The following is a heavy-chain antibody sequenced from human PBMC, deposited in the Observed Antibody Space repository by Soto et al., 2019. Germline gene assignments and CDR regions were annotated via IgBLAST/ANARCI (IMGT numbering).Heavy chain of an antibody. Sequence: PSETLSLTCAVYGGSFSGYYWSWIRQPPGKGLEWIGEINHSGSTNYNPSLKSRVTISVDTSKNQFSLKLSSVTAADTAVYYCARGGYNYYGSGSHEDYYYGMDVWGQGTTVTVSS. J-gene: IGHJ6*02. CDR2: INHSGST. D-gene: IGHD3-10*01. CDR3: ARGGYNYYGSGSHEDYYYGMDV. CDR1: GGSFSGYY. V-gene: IGHV4-34*01.